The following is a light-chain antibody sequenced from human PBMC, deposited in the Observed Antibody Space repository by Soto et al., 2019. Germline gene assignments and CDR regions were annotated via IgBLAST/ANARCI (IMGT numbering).Light chain of an antibody. CDR1: SSDVGGYNY. J-gene: IGLJ2*01. Sequence: QSALTQPASVSGSPGQSITISCTGTSSDVGGYNYVSWYQQHPGKAPKLMIYDVSNRPSGFSNRFSGSKSGNTASLTISGLQAEDEDDYYCSSYTSSSVVFGGGTKLTVL. CDR2: DVS. V-gene: IGLV2-14*01. CDR3: SSYTSSSVV.